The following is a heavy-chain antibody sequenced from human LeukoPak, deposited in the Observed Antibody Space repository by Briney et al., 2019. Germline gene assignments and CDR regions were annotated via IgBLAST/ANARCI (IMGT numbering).Heavy chain of an antibody. CDR2: ISDDGRQT. Sequence: PGGSLRLSCAASGFIFSTYAMNWVRQAPGKGLEWVAVISDDGRQTYYADSVKGRFTISRDNSKNTLYLQMNSLRAEDTAVYYCARVFVEDTAMLDAFDIWGQGTMVTVSS. V-gene: IGHV3-30*04. D-gene: IGHD5-18*01. CDR3: ARVFVEDTAMLDAFDI. J-gene: IGHJ3*02. CDR1: GFIFSTYA.